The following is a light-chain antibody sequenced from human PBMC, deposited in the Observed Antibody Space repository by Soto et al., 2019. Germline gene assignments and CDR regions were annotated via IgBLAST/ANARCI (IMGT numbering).Light chain of an antibody. CDR2: AAS. CDR1: QTISRN. V-gene: IGKV1-39*01. CDR3: QQSYSAPLT. Sequence: DIQMTQSPSSLSASVGDRVTITCRASQTISRNLNWYQQKPGQAPKLLIYAASSLQSGVPSRFSGSGSGTDFTLTISSLRPEDCASYYCQQSYSAPLTFGGGTKVEIK. J-gene: IGKJ4*01.